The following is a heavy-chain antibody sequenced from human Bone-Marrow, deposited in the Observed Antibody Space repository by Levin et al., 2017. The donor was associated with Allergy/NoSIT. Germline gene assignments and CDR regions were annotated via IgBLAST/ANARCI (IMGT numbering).Heavy chain of an antibody. CDR3: VRDGPIVVVPSASSHMDP. D-gene: IGHD2-2*01. V-gene: IGHV1-18*01. J-gene: IGHJ5*02. Sequence: ASVKVSCKASGYTFSNFGFSWVRQAPGQGLEWMGWVSAYNGNTNYAQKFQGRVTMTTDTSTNTGFMELRSLRSDDTAVYYCVRDGPIVVVPSASSHMDPWGQGTLVTVSS. CDR2: VSAYNGNT. CDR1: GYTFSNFG.